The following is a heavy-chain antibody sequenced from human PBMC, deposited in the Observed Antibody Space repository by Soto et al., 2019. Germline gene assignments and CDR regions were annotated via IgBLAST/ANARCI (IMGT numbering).Heavy chain of an antibody. D-gene: IGHD3-10*01. Sequence: SETLSLTCTVSGGSISSYYWSWIRQPPGKGLEWIGYIHYSGSTNYNPSLKSRVTISVDTSKNQFSLKLSSVTAADTAVYYCARRYGSSFDYWGQGTLVTVSS. J-gene: IGHJ4*02. V-gene: IGHV4-59*08. CDR1: GGSISSYY. CDR2: IHYSGST. CDR3: ARRYGSSFDY.